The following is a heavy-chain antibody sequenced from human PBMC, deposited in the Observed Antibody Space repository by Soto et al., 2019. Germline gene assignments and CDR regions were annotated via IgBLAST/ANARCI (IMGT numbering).Heavy chain of an antibody. Sequence: SETLSLTCTVSGGSISSYYWSWIRQPPGKGLEWIGYIYYSGSTNYNPSLKSRVTISVDTSRNQFSLKLTSVTAADTAVYHCARLRYITGWTLHFDFWGQGTLVTVS. CDR3: ARLRYITGWTLHFDF. V-gene: IGHV4-59*08. CDR1: GGSISSYY. D-gene: IGHD6-19*01. CDR2: IYYSGST. J-gene: IGHJ4*02.